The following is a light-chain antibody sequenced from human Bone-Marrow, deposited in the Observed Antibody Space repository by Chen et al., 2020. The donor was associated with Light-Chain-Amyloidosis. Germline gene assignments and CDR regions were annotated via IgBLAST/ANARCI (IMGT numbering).Light chain of an antibody. Sequence: SYVLTQPSSVSVAPGQTATIACGGNNIGSTSVHWYQQTPVQAPLLVVYDDSDRPSGIPERLAGSNSGKTATLTISRVEAEEEADYYGQVWDRSSERPVFGGGTKLTVL. CDR2: DDS. CDR1: NIGSTS. CDR3: QVWDRSSERPV. V-gene: IGLV3-21*02. J-gene: IGLJ3*02.